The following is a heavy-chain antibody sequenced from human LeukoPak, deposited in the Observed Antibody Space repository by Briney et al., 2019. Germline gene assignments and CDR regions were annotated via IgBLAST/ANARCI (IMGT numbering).Heavy chain of an antibody. V-gene: IGHV1-8*01. D-gene: IGHD2-15*01. Sequence: EASVKVSCKASGYTFTIHDINWVRQATGQRPEWMGWMNPNSGNRGYAQKFQRRVTMTRNSSISTAYMELSSLTSEDTAVYYCARGGYCSGGSCYVDCWGQGTLVTVSS. CDR2: MNPNSGNR. J-gene: IGHJ4*02. CDR3: ARGGYCSGGSCYVDC. CDR1: GYTFTIHD.